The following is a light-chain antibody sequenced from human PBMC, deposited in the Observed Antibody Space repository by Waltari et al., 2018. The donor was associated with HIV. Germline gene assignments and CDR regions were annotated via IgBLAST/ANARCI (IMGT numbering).Light chain of an antibody. CDR2: GAS. Sequence: EIVLTQSPDTLSFSPGERATLSCRASQSVTSSHLAWYQQRPGQAPRLLIYGASSRATGIPNRFSGSGSGTEFTLTISRLEPEDFAVYYCHQYAALPRTFGQGTKLEIK. V-gene: IGKV3-20*01. CDR3: HQYAALPRT. J-gene: IGKJ2*01. CDR1: QSVTSSH.